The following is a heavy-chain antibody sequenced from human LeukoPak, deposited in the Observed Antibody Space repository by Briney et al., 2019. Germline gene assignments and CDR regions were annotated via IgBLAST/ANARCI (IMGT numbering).Heavy chain of an antibody. J-gene: IGHJ3*02. CDR3: ARAGGWAREDYKGDAFGI. Sequence: ASVKVSCKASGYTFTNYGISWVRQAPGQGLEWMGWISVYHGNSNYAQNLQGRVTMTTDTSTSTAYMELRSLRSDDTAVYFCARAGGWAREDYKGDAFGIWGQGTMVTVSS. CDR2: ISVYHGNS. CDR1: GYTFTNYG. D-gene: IGHD6-19*01. V-gene: IGHV1-18*01.